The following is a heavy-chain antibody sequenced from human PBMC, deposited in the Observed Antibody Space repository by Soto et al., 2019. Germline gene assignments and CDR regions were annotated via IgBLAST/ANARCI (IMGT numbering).Heavy chain of an antibody. CDR3: AREYYDSWSGYPFDY. D-gene: IGHD3-3*01. J-gene: IGHJ4*02. V-gene: IGHV3-30-3*01. CDR2: VSYDGGSK. CDR1: GFSFRNYP. Sequence: GGSLRLSCAASGFSFRNYPMHWVRQAPGRGLEWVAVVSYDGGSKFYADSVQGRFTISRDNSKNTLYLQMSSLRAEDTAVYYCAREYYDSWSGYPFDYWGQGTLVTVSS.